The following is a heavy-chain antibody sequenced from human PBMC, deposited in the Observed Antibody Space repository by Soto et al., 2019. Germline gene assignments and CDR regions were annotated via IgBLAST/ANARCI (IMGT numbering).Heavy chain of an antibody. D-gene: IGHD4-17*01. V-gene: IGHV4-4*07. J-gene: IGHJ4*02. Sequence: PSETLSLTCTVSGGSISSYYWIWIRQPAGKGLEWIGRIYTSGSTNYNPSLKSRVTMSVDTSKNQFSLKLSSVTAADTAVYYCARDLDFWTVTTVVTPGFDYWGQGTLVTVSS. CDR2: IYTSGST. CDR1: GGSISSYY. CDR3: ARDLDFWTVTTVVTPGFDY.